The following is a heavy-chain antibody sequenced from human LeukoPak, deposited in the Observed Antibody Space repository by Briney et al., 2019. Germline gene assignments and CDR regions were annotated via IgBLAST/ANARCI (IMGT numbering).Heavy chain of an antibody. J-gene: IGHJ3*02. V-gene: IGHV4-59*08. Sequence: PSETLSLTCTVSGGSISSYYWRWIRQPPGKGLEWIGYIFYIGTTNYNPSLKSRVTISVDTSKNQVSLKLSSVTAADTAVYYCARFVSRDAFDIWGQGTMVTVSS. CDR1: GGSISSYY. D-gene: IGHD3-16*01. CDR2: IFYIGTT. CDR3: ARFVSRDAFDI.